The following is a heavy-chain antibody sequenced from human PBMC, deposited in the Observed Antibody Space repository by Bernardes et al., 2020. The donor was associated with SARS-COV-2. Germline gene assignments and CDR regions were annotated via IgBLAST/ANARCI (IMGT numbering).Heavy chain of an antibody. J-gene: IGHJ4*02. Sequence: SVKVSFKASGYTFTCYYMHWVRQAPGQGLEWMGWSNPNSGGTNYAQKVQGRVTMTRDTSISTAYMELRSLSSDDTAVYYCAREASIAAAGTNFAYWGPGTLVTVSS. V-gene: IGHV1-2*02. CDR1: GYTFTCYY. CDR2: SNPNSGGT. D-gene: IGHD6-13*01. CDR3: AREASIAAAGTNFAY.